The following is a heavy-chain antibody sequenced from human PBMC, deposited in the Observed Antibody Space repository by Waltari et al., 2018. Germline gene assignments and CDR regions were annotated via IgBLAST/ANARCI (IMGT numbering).Heavy chain of an antibody. Sequence: EIQLVESGGDLVQPGGSLRLSCVTSGFPFHNFWMDWVRQVPGKGLQWLAHIKHDVSETYHVESVKGRYTISRDNARNSLYLEMDRLRVEETGGYYCAREGLTEEAAYWGQGTLVTVSS. V-gene: IGHV3-7*01. CDR2: IKHDVSET. J-gene: IGHJ4*02. CDR1: GFPFHNFW. CDR3: AREGLTEEAAY. D-gene: IGHD4-4*01.